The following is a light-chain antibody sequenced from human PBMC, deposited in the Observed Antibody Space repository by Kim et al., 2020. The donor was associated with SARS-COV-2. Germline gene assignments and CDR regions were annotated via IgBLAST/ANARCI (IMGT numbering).Light chain of an antibody. V-gene: IGLV3-1*01. CDR1: KLGDKY. J-gene: IGLJ2*01. CDR2: QDS. Sequence: SYELTQPPSVSVSPGQTASITCSGDKLGDKYACWYQQKPGQSPVLVIYQDSKRPSGIPERFSGYNSGNTATLTISGTQAMDEADYYCQAWDSSTAEVVFGGGTQLTVL. CDR3: QAWDSSTAEVV.